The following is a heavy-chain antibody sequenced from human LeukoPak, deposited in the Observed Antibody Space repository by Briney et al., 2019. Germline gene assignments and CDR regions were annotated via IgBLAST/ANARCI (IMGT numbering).Heavy chain of an antibody. CDR1: GFAFSSYG. V-gene: IGHV3-33*01. CDR3: ARDDYGTTDY. Sequence: GGPLRLSCAASGFAFSSYGMHWVRQAPGKGLEWVAVIWYDGSNKYYADSVKGRFTISRDNSKNTLYLQMNSLRAEDTAVYYCARDDYGTTDYWGQGTLVTVSS. CDR2: IWYDGSNK. D-gene: IGHD4-17*01. J-gene: IGHJ4*02.